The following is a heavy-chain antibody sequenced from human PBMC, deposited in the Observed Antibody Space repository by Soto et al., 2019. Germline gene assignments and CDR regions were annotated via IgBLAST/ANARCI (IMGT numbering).Heavy chain of an antibody. V-gene: IGHV1-69*02. D-gene: IGHD2-2*01. CDR1: GGTFSSYT. Sequence: GASVKVSCKASGGTFSSYTISWVRQAPGQGLEWMGRIIPILCISNYAQKFQGRVTITADKSTSTAYMELSSLRSEDTAVYYCLSVVLAAPPNWFDPWGQGTLVTVSS. CDR3: LSVVLAAPPNWFDP. J-gene: IGHJ5*02. CDR2: IIPILCIS.